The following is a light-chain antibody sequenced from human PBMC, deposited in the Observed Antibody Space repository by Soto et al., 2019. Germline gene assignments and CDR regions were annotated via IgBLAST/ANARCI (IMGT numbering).Light chain of an antibody. V-gene: IGKV3-15*01. CDR1: QSVSSN. CDR3: QQYNNWAHT. Sequence: EIVMTQSPATMSVSPGERATLSCRASQSVSSNLAWYQQKPGQAPRLLIYGASTRDTGIPARFSGSGSGTEFTLTISSLQSEDFAVYYCQQYNNWAHTFGQGNKVEIK. J-gene: IGKJ1*01. CDR2: GAS.